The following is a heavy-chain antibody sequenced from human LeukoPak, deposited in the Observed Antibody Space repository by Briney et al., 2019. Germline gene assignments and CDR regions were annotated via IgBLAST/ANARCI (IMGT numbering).Heavy chain of an antibody. CDR3: AAESGSSSFYGY. CDR1: GFSFSSSA. CDR2: IVVGSGNT. D-gene: IGHD6-6*01. V-gene: IGHV1-58*02. J-gene: IGHJ4*02. Sequence: SVTVSCTASGFSFSSSAMQWVRQTREQRLEWIGWIVVGSGNTNYAQKFQERVTITRDMSTSTVYMEMSSLRSEDTAVYYCAAESGSSSFYGYWGQGTLVTVSS.